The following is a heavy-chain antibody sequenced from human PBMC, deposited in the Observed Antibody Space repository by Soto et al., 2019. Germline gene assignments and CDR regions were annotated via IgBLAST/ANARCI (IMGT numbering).Heavy chain of an antibody. CDR2: ISGSGGST. Sequence: GGSLRLSCAASGFTFSSYAMSWVRQAPGKGLEWVSAISGSGGSTYYADSVKGRFTISRDNSKNTLYLQMNSLRAEDTAVYYCAPSGEFGYSYGYPPGPFDYWGQGTLVTVSS. J-gene: IGHJ4*02. V-gene: IGHV3-23*01. D-gene: IGHD5-18*01. CDR3: APSGEFGYSYGYPPGPFDY. CDR1: GFTFSSYA.